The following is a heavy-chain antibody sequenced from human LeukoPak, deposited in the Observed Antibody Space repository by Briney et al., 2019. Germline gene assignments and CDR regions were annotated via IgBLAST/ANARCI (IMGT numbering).Heavy chain of an antibody. CDR1: GFTFSSYE. CDR2: ISASGTLT. D-gene: IGHD3-3*01. Sequence: PGGSLRLSCAASGFTFSSYEMNWVRQAPGKGLEWISYISASGTLTHYADSVEGRFTISRDNAKNSLYLQMNSLRAEDTALYYCARDKNGSAFWSGYQPNNWFDPCGQGTLATVSS. CDR3: ARDKNGSAFWSGYQPNNWFDP. J-gene: IGHJ5*02. V-gene: IGHV3-48*03.